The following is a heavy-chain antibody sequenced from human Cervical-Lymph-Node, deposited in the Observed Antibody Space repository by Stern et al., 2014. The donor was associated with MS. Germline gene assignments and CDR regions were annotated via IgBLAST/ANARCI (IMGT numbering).Heavy chain of an antibody. CDR3: VRHSHCSPTRCYPSWFDP. CDR2: IYGDDSET. V-gene: IGHV5-51*01. Sequence: EVQLVQSGAEVKKPGESLKISCKGSGYSFPSYWIGWVRQMPGKGLEWMGVIYGDDSETRHSPSFQGQVTMSADKSTNVAFLQWTSLKSSDTAIYYCVRHSHCSPTRCYPSWFDPWGQGTLVIVSS. CDR1: GYSFPSYW. D-gene: IGHD2-2*01. J-gene: IGHJ5*02.